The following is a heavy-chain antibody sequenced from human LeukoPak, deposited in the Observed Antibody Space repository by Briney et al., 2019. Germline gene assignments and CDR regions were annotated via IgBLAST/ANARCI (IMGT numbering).Heavy chain of an antibody. V-gene: IGHV1-69*13. J-gene: IGHJ5*02. D-gene: IGHD3-16*01. CDR1: GGTFSSYA. CDR3: AREVRGMPNWIDP. CDR2: IIPIFGTA. Sequence: ASVKVSCKASGGTFSSYAISWVRQAPGQGLEWMGGIIPIFGTANYAQKFQGRVTITADESTSTAYMELSSLRSEDTAVYYCAREVRGMPNWIDPWGQGTLVTVSS.